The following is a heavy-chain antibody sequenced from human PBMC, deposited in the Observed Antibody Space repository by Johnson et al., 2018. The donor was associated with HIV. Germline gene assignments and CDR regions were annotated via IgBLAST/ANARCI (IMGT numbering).Heavy chain of an antibody. CDR2: ISYDGSNK. CDR3: TRLPSGSYRAAFDI. Sequence: QVQLVESGGGVVQPGRSLRLSCAASGFTFSSYAMHWVRQAPGKGLEWEAVISYDGSNKYYADSVKGRFTIHRDNSKNTLYLEMNSLRAEDTAVYYCTRLPSGSYRAAFDIWGQGTMVTVSS. J-gene: IGHJ3*02. D-gene: IGHD6-25*01. CDR1: GFTFSSYA. V-gene: IGHV3-30*04.